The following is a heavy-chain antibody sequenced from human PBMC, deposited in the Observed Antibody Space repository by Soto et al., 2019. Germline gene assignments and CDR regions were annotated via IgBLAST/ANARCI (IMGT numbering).Heavy chain of an antibody. D-gene: IGHD2-2*01. J-gene: IGHJ4*02. CDR3: ARQVHGYCSSTSCYHFDY. Sequence: LGESLKISCKGSGYSFTSYWIGWVRQMPGKGLEWMGIIYPGDSDTRYSPSFQGQVTISADKSISTAYLQWSSLKASDTAMYYCARQVHGYCSSTSCYHFDYWGQGTLVTVSS. V-gene: IGHV5-51*01. CDR2: IYPGDSDT. CDR1: GYSFTSYW.